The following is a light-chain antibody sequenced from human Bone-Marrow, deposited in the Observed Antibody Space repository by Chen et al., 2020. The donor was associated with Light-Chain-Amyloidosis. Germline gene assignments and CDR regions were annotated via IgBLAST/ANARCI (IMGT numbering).Light chain of an antibody. Sequence: SYVLTPPSSVSVAPGQTATIACGGNNIGSTSVHWYQQTPGQAPLLVVYDDSDRPSGIPERLSGSSSGNTATLTISGVEAGDEADYYCQVWDRSSDRPVFGGGTKLTVL. J-gene: IGLJ3*02. CDR2: DDS. V-gene: IGLV3-21*02. CDR1: NIGSTS. CDR3: QVWDRSSDRPV.